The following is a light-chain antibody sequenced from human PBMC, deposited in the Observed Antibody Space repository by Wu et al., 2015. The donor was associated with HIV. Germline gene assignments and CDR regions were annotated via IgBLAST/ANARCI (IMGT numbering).Light chain of an antibody. CDR2: GSS. Sequence: EILLTQSPGTLSVSPGEGATLSCRASQTVGNNLAWYQVKPGQVPRLLIYGSSTRVTGISDRFTGSGSGTEFVLTINAVQSEDSAIYYCQQYSSWPPPTFGPGTRLDI. CDR3: QQYSSWPPPT. J-gene: IGKJ5*01. CDR1: QTVGNN. V-gene: IGKV3-15*01.